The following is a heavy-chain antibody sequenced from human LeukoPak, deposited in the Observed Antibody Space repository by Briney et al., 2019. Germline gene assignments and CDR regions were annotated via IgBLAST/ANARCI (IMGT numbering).Heavy chain of an antibody. J-gene: IGHJ4*02. CDR3: AREAHYGGTIDY. D-gene: IGHD1-14*01. Sequence: GGSLRLSCAASGFTFSSYWMSWVRQAPGKGLEWVANIKQDGSEEYYVDSAKGRFTISRDNAKNSLYLQMNSLRAEDMAVYYCAREAHYGGTIDYWGQGTLVTVSS. V-gene: IGHV3-7*01. CDR1: GFTFSSYW. CDR2: IKQDGSEE.